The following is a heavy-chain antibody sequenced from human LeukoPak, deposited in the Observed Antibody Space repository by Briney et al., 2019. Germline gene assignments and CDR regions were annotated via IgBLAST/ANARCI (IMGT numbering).Heavy chain of an antibody. J-gene: IGHJ6*03. D-gene: IGHD2-15*01. V-gene: IGHV3-66*01. CDR1: GFTVSSNY. Sequence: GGSLRLSCVASGFTVSSNYMSWVRQAPGKGLEWVSVIYSGGSTYYADSVKGRFTISRDNSKYTLYLQMNSPRAEDTAVYYCATYSGPYYYYMDVWGKGTTVTISS. CDR3: ATYSGPYYYYMDV. CDR2: IYSGGST.